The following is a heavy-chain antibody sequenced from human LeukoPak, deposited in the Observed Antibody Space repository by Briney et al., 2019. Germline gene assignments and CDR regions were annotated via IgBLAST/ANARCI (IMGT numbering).Heavy chain of an antibody. J-gene: IGHJ4*02. D-gene: IGHD6-13*01. CDR3: ASDRRGSWTIDY. Sequence: AGGSLRLSRSASGFTFSRSGMYWVRQAPGKGLDWVAHIQDIGNNKYYADSVKGRFTISRDNSKNTLFLQMNSLMPEDTAVYYCASDRRGSWTIDYWGQGILVTVSS. CDR2: IQDIGNNK. CDR1: GFTFSRSG. V-gene: IGHV3-33*07.